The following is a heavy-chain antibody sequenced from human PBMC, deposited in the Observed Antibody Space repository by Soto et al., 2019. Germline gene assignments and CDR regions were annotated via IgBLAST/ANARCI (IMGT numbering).Heavy chain of an antibody. J-gene: IGHJ4*02. V-gene: IGHV1-18*01. CDR1: GYGFTTYG. Sequence: QIHLVQSGAEVKKPGASVKVSCKGSGYGFTTYGITWVRQAPGQGLEWMAGISANNGNTNYAQKLQGRVTVTRDTSASTAYMEVRSLRSDRTAVYYCARGRYGDYWGQGALVTVSS. CDR2: ISANNGNT. D-gene: IGHD1-1*01. CDR3: ARGRYGDY.